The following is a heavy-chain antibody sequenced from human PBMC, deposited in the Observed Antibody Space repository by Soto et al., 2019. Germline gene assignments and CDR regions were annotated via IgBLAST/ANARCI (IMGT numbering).Heavy chain of an antibody. D-gene: IGHD3-10*01. CDR2: ISGRGGRS. CDR3: AKADFGWSREQPYYFDY. J-gene: IGHJ4*02. CDR1: GFTFSNYA. Sequence: EVQLLDSGGGLVQPGGSLRLSCAASGFTFSNYAMTWVRQGPGKGLEWVSGISGRGGRSYYADSVKGRFTISRDNAKSTLDFQMNCLRAEDTAVYYCAKADFGWSREQPYYFDYWGQGPLVTVSA. V-gene: IGHV3-23*01.